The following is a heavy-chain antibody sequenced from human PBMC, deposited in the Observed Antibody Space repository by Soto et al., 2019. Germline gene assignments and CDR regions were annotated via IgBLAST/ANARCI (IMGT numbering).Heavy chain of an antibody. CDR1: GDSVSGNSAA. V-gene: IGHV6-1*01. CDR3: ARELPYYERSESYLEY. J-gene: IGHJ4*02. Sequence: SQTLSLTCAISGDSVSGNSAAWNWIRQSPSRGLEWLGRTYYRYRWYNDYAVSVKSRITVTPDTSKNQFSLHLNSVTPEDTAVYYCARELPYYERSESYLEYWGKRELVSVSP. D-gene: IGHD3-16*01. CDR2: TYYRYRWYN.